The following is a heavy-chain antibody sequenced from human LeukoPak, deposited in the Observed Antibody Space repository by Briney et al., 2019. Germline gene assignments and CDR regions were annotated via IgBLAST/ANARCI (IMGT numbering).Heavy chain of an antibody. D-gene: IGHD5-12*01. CDR1: GYTFTGYY. V-gene: IGHV1-2*02. J-gene: IGHJ5*02. CDR2: INPNSGGT. Sequence: ASVKVSCKASGYTFTGYYMHWVRQAPGQGLEWMGWINPNSGGTNYAQKFQGRVTMTRDTSISTAYMELSRLRSDDTAVYYCVRVGIGGYDYGWFDPWGQGTLVTVSS. CDR3: VRVGIGGYDYGWFDP.